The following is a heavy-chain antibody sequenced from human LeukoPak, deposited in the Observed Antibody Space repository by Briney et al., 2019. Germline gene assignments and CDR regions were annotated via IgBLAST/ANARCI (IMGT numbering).Heavy chain of an antibody. CDR1: GYSISRGYY. CDR2: MYHSGGT. D-gene: IGHD4/OR15-4a*01. V-gene: IGHV4-38-2*02. Sequence: PSETLSLTCSVSGYSISRGYYWGWIRQSPGKGLEWIGSMYHSGGTYYNPSLKSRVTISVDTSKNQFSLILSSVSAADTALYYCARDDSHDYGSYFDYWGQGTLVTVSS. CDR3: ARDDSHDYGSYFDY. J-gene: IGHJ4*02.